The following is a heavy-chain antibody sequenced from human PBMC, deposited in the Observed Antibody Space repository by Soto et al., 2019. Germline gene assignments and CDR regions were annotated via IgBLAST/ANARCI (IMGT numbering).Heavy chain of an antibody. CDR3: ATEGRILSMIVVGVIGHDAFDI. J-gene: IGHJ3*02. CDR2: FDPEDGET. CDR1: GYTLTELS. D-gene: IGHD3-22*01. Sequence: QVQLVQSGAEVKKPGASVKVSCKVSGYTLTELSMHWVRQAPGKGLEWMGGFDPEDGETIYAQKFQGRVTMTEDTSTDTAYMELSSLRSEDTAVYYCATEGRILSMIVVGVIGHDAFDIWGQGTMVTVSS. V-gene: IGHV1-24*01.